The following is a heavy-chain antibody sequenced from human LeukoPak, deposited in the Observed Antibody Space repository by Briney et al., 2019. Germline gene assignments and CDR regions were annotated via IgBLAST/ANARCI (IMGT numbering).Heavy chain of an antibody. CDR2: IYYSGST. V-gene: IGHV4-59*01. D-gene: IGHD2-2*01. Sequence: SETLSLTCTVSGGSISSYYWSWIRQPPGKGLEWIGYIYYSGSTNYNPSLKSRVTISVDTSKNQFSLKLSSVTSADTAVYYCARASPRTRGFHFDYWGQGTLVTVSS. CDR1: GGSISSYY. J-gene: IGHJ4*02. CDR3: ARASPRTRGFHFDY.